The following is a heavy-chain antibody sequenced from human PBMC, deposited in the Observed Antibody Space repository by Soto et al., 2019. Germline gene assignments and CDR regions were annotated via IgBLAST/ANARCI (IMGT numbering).Heavy chain of an antibody. V-gene: IGHV3-13*04. CDR1: GFTFSSYD. Sequence: PGGSLRLSFSASGFTFSSYDMHWVRQGTGKGLEWVSAIGTTGDTYYAGSVKGRFTISRENAKNSLYLQMNSLRAGDTAIYFCARAIGPTIFDYWGQGTLVTVSS. D-gene: IGHD3-22*01. J-gene: IGHJ4*02. CDR2: IGTTGDT. CDR3: ARAIGPTIFDY.